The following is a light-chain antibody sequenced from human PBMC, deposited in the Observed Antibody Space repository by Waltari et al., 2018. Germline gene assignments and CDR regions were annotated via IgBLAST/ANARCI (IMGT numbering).Light chain of an antibody. J-gene: IGKJ1*01. CDR1: QAISTY. Sequence: DIQMTQSPSSLSASVGDRVTITCRASQAISTYLSWYQQKPGNPPRRLIYTSNTLETGVPSRFSGSGSGTEFSLTISSLQPEDFATYFCLQYNSKPWTFGQGTKVEI. V-gene: IGKV1-17*01. CDR2: TSN. CDR3: LQYNSKPWT.